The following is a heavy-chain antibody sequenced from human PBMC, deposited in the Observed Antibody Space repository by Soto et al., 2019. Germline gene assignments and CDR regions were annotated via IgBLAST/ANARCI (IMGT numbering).Heavy chain of an antibody. CDR2: INHSGST. J-gene: IGHJ5*02. CDR3: ASRFIIFDRGWFDP. CDR1: GGSFSGYY. V-gene: IGHV4-34*01. D-gene: IGHD3-10*01. Sequence: SETLSLTCAVYGGSFSGYYWSWIRQPPGKGLEWIGEINHSGSTNYNPSLKSRVTISVDTSKNQFSLKLSSVTAADTAVYYCASRFIIFDRGWFDPWGQGTLVTVSS.